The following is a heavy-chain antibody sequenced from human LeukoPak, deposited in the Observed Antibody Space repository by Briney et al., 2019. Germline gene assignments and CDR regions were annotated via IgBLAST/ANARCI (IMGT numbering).Heavy chain of an antibody. CDR3: ARRPTYYYDSSGYYDY. D-gene: IGHD3-22*01. J-gene: IGHJ4*02. V-gene: IGHV4-39*01. Sequence: TSETLSLTCTVSGGSISSSSYYWGWIRQPPGKGLEWIGSIYCSGSTYYNPSLKSRVTISVDTSKNQFSLKLSSVTVADTAVYYCARRPTYYYDSSGYYDYWGQGTLVTVSS. CDR2: IYCSGST. CDR1: GGSISSSSYY.